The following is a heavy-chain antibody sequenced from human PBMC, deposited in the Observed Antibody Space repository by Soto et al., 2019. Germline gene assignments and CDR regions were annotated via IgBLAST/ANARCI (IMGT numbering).Heavy chain of an antibody. V-gene: IGHV5-51*01. J-gene: IGHJ5*02. D-gene: IGHD1-26*01. CDR1: GYSFTSYW. Sequence: GESLKISCKGSGYSFTSYWIGWVRQMPGKGLEWMGIIYPGDSDTRYSPSFQGQVTISADKSISTAYLQWSSLKASDTAMYYCAREGAIVGATGDWFDPWGQGTLVTVS. CDR3: AREGAIVGATGDWFDP. CDR2: IYPGDSDT.